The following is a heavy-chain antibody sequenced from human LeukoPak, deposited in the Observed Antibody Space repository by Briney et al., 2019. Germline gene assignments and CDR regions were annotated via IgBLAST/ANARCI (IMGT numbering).Heavy chain of an antibody. CDR1: GGSISSYY. V-gene: IGHV4-34*01. CDR3: ARHLRYSGSYYLYYYYGMDV. J-gene: IGHJ6*02. Sequence: SETLSLTCTVSGGSISSYYWSWIRQPPGKGLEWIGEINHSGSTNYNPSLKSRVTISVDTSKNQFSLKLSSVTAADTAVYYCARHLRYSGSYYLYYYYGMDVWGQGTTVTVSS. D-gene: IGHD1-26*01. CDR2: INHSGST.